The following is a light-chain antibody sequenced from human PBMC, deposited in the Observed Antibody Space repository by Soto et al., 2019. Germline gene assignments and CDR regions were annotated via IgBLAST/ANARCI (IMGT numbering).Light chain of an antibody. CDR3: SSYTRSSRPV. CDR1: SSDVGGYNY. CDR2: EVS. J-gene: IGLJ3*02. V-gene: IGLV2-14*03. Sequence: QSVLTQPASVSGSPGQSITISCTGTSSDVGGYNYVSWYQQHPGKGPKLMIYEVSNRPSGVSNRFSGSKSGNTATLTISGLQAEDEADYYCSSYTRSSRPVFGVGTKLTVL.